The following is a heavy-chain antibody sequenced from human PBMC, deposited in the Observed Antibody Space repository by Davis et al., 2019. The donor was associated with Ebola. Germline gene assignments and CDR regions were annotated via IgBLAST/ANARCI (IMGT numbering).Heavy chain of an antibody. CDR2: IKQDGSEK. CDR3: TKGDRDYSSSPFDY. Sequence: GGSLRLSCAASGFTFSSYWMSWVRQAPGKGLEWVANIKQDGSEKYYVDSVKGRFTISRDNAKNSLYLQMNSLRAEDTALYSCTKGDRDYSSSPFDYWGQGTLVTVSS. CDR1: GFTFSSYW. J-gene: IGHJ4*02. V-gene: IGHV3-7*03. D-gene: IGHD3-22*01.